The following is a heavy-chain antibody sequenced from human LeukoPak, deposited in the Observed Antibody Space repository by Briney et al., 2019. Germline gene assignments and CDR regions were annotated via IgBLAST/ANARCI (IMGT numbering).Heavy chain of an antibody. V-gene: IGHV3-7*01. Sequence: PGGSLRLSCAISGSTSTTAWMTWVRQAPGKGLEWVADIRQDGSDKYYVDSVKGRFIISRDNAKKSVSLHMNNLRVEDTAVYYCVVYKYILSWSAFDFWGRGTMVTVSS. CDR2: IRQDGSDK. CDR1: GSTSTTAW. D-gene: IGHD6-13*01. CDR3: VVYKYILSWSAFDF. J-gene: IGHJ3*01.